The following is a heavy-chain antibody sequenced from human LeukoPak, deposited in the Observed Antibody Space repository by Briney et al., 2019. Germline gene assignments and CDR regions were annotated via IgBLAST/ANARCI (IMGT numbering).Heavy chain of an antibody. D-gene: IGHD1-26*01. CDR1: GFTFSSYG. Sequence: PGGSLRLSCAASGFTFSSYGMHWVRQAPGKGLEWVAVISYDGSNKYYADSVKGRFTISRDNSKNTLYLQMNSLRAEDTAVYYCAKDVYSGSYYEYFQHWGQGTLVTVSS. CDR3: AKDVYSGSYYEYFQH. V-gene: IGHV3-30*18. CDR2: ISYDGSNK. J-gene: IGHJ1*01.